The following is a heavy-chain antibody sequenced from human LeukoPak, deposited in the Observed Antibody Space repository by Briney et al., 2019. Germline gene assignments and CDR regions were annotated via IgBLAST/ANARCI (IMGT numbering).Heavy chain of an antibody. J-gene: IGHJ4*02. CDR3: TTDLGVRYFDWLSFFVY. D-gene: IGHD3-9*01. CDR1: GXTFSNAW. Sequence: GGSLRLSCAASGXTFSNAWMSWVRQAPGKGLEWVGRIKSKTDGGTTDYAAPVKGRFTISRDDSKNTLYLQMNSLKTEDTAVYYCTTDLGVRYFDWLSFFVYWGQGTLVTVSS. CDR2: IKSKTDGGTT. V-gene: IGHV3-15*01.